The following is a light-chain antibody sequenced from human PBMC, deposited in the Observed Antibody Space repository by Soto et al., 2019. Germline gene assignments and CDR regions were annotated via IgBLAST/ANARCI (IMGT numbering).Light chain of an antibody. V-gene: IGLV1-40*01. CDR2: SNN. CDR3: AAWDDSLNGWV. J-gene: IGLJ3*02. CDR1: SSNIGAGYD. Sequence: QSVLTQPPSVSGAPGQRVTISCTGSSSNIGAGYDVHWYQQHPRTAPKLLIYSNNQRPSGVPDRFSGSKSGTSASLAISGLQSEDEADYYCAAWDDSLNGWVFGGGTKLTVL.